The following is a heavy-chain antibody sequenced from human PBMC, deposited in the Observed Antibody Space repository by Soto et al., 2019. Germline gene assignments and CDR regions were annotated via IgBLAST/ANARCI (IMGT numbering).Heavy chain of an antibody. CDR3: ARDRGFAAAAGTYNWFDP. CDR2: ISSSSSTI. CDR1: GFTFSSYS. J-gene: IGHJ5*02. Sequence: GGSLRLSCAASGFTFSSYSMNWVRQAPGKGLEWVSYISSSSSTIYYADSVKGRFTISRDNAKNSLYLQMNSLRDEDTAVYYCARDRGFAAAAGTYNWFDPWGQGTLVTVSS. V-gene: IGHV3-48*02. D-gene: IGHD6-13*01.